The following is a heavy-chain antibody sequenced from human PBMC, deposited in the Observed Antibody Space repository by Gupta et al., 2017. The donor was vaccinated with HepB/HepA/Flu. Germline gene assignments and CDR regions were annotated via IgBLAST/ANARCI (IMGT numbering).Heavy chain of an antibody. CDR1: GGSISSSRYY. D-gene: IGHD3-3*01. Sequence: QLQLQASGPGLVKPSETLSLTCTVPGGSISSSRYYWGWIRQPPGKGLEWIGSIYYSGSTYYNPSLKSRVTISVDTSKNRFSLKLSSVTAADTAVYYCARRGGLWSGYNWFDPWGQGTLVTVSS. CDR2: IYYSGST. V-gene: IGHV4-39*01. J-gene: IGHJ5*02. CDR3: ARRGGLWSGYNWFDP.